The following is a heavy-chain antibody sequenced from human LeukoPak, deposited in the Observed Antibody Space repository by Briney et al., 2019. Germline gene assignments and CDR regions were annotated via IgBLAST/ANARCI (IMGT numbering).Heavy chain of an antibody. J-gene: IGHJ6*03. CDR1: GGSISTYY. CDR2: IRFSGST. D-gene: IGHD1-14*01. CDR3: ARLRSGGYYYYMDV. V-gene: IGHV4-59*01. Sequence: SETLSLTCTVSGGSISTYYWTWIRQPRGKGLEWIGYIRFSGSTNYNSSLQSRVTMSVDTSKNQFSLTVNSVTAADTAVYFCARLRSGGYYYYMDVWGKGTTVTVSS.